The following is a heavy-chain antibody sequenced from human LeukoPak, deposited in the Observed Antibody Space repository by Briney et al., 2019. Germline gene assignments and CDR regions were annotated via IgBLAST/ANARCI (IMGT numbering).Heavy chain of an antibody. D-gene: IGHD2-2*01. CDR2: IYYSGST. CDR1: GGSISSSSYY. CDR3: ARTRIRYQLPTAFDY. J-gene: IGHJ4*02. Sequence: SSETLSLTCTVSGGSISSSSYYWGWIRQPPGKGLEWIGSIYYSGSTYYNPSLKSRVTISVDTSKNQFSLKLSSVTAADTAVYFCARTRIRYQLPTAFDYWGQGTLVTVSS. V-gene: IGHV4-39*07.